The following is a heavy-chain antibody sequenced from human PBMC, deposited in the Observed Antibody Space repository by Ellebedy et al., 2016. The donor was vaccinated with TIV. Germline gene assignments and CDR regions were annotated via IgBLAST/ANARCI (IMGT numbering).Heavy chain of an antibody. Sequence: PGGSLRLSCVASGFTFSGYAMSWVRQAPGKGLERVSTISNTGSRTYYADSVEGRFIISRDNSKKTLYLQMNSLRAEDTAVYYCAKGRGGGSDSSDPRYSFDYWGLGTLVTVSS. D-gene: IGHD3-22*01. V-gene: IGHV3-23*01. J-gene: IGHJ4*02. CDR3: AKGRGGGSDSSDPRYSFDY. CDR1: GFTFSGYA. CDR2: ISNTGSRT.